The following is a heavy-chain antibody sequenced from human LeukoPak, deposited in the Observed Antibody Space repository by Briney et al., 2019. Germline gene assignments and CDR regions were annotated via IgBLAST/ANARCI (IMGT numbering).Heavy chain of an antibody. CDR2: IYYSGST. V-gene: IGHV4-39*07. Sequence: GSLRLSCAASGFTFSSYWMSWVRQAPGKGLEWIGSIYYSGSTYYNPSLKSRVTISVDTSKNQFSLKLSSVTAADTAVYYCARELGSSSWFNYYYYYMDVWGKGTTVTISS. D-gene: IGHD6-13*01. CDR3: ARELGSSSWFNYYYYYMDV. J-gene: IGHJ6*03. CDR1: GFTFSSYW.